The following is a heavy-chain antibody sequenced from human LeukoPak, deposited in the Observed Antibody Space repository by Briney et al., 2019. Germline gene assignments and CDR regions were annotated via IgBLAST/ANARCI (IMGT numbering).Heavy chain of an antibody. D-gene: IGHD3-22*01. J-gene: IGHJ4*02. V-gene: IGHV3-48*03. Sequence: GGSLRLSCAASGFTFSSYEMNWVRQAPGRGLEWVSYISSSGSTIYYADSVKGRFTLSRDNSKNTVYMQMNSLRAEDTAIYYCAKSDSIGYSSFDYWGQGTLVTVSS. CDR3: AKSDSIGYSSFDY. CDR1: GFTFSSYE. CDR2: ISSSGSTI.